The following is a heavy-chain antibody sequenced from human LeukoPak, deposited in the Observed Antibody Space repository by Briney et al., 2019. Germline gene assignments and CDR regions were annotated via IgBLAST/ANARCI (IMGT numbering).Heavy chain of an antibody. CDR3: ARGEEMATIPKWFDA. J-gene: IGHJ5*02. D-gene: IGHD5-24*01. CDR1: GFTFNTYN. CDR2: ISRSGNYI. V-gene: IGHV3-21*01. Sequence: GGSLRLSCAASGFTFNTYNMNWVRQAPGKGPEWVSSISRSGNYIYDADSVKGRFTISRDNAKNSLYLQMNSLRAEDTAVYYCARGEEMATIPKWFDAWGQGIQVTVSS.